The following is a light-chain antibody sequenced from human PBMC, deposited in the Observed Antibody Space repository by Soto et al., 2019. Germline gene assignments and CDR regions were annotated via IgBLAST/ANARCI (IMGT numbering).Light chain of an antibody. CDR3: QQFSTYSLT. Sequence: DIQLTQSPSTLSASVGDRVTITCRASQSISSWLAWYQQKPGKAPKLLIYKASSLESGVPSRFSGRESGTEFTLTISSLQPDDFATYFCQQFSTYSLTFGGGTTVEIK. CDR2: KAS. V-gene: IGKV1-5*03. J-gene: IGKJ4*01. CDR1: QSISSW.